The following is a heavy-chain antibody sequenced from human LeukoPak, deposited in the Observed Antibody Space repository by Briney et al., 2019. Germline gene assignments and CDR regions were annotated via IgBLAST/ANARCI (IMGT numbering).Heavy chain of an antibody. J-gene: IGHJ4*02. CDR3: ASSRISSGWYFDY. Sequence: ASVKVSCKASGGTFSSYAISWVRQAPGQGLEWMGGIIPIFGTANYAQKFQGRVTITADKSTSTAYMELSSLRSEDTAVYYCASSRISSGWYFDYWGQGTLVTVSS. D-gene: IGHD6-19*01. V-gene: IGHV1-69*06. CDR2: IIPIFGTA. CDR1: GGTFSSYA.